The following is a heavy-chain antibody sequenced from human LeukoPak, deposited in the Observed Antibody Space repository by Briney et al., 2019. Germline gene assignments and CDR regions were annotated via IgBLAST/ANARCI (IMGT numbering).Heavy chain of an antibody. CDR3: ASQTDLLHCDY. CDR2: MNPNSGNT. J-gene: IGHJ4*02. Sequence: PAASVKVSCKASGYTFTSYDINWVRQATGQGLEWMGWMNPNSGNTGYAQKFQGRVTITRNTSISTAYMELSSLRAEDTAVYYCASQTDLLHCDYWGQGTLVTVSS. CDR1: GYTFTSYD. V-gene: IGHV1-8*03. D-gene: IGHD3-3*01.